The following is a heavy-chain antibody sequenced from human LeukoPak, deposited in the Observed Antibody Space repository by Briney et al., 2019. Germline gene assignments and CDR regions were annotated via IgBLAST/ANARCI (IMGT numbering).Heavy chain of an antibody. D-gene: IGHD6-19*01. J-gene: IGHJ4*02. Sequence: TGGSLRLSCAASGFTFSSHAMSWVRQAPGKGLEWVSTISGSGGSTYYADSVKGRFTISRDNSKNTLYLQMNSLRAEDTAVYYCAKDLFSGWYSGFDYWGQGTLVTVSS. CDR2: ISGSGGST. CDR3: AKDLFSGWYSGFDY. CDR1: GFTFSSHA. V-gene: IGHV3-23*01.